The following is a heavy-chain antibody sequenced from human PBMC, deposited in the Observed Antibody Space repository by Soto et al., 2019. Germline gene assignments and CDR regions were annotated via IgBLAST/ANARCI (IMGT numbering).Heavy chain of an antibody. J-gene: IGHJ6*02. CDR1: GGSVNSGRYY. V-gene: IGHV4-61*01. CDR3: ARAMGHYGMDV. Sequence: QVQLEESGPGLVKPSETLSLTCTVSGGSVNSGRYYWSWIRQPPGKALEWVGYIYYTGSTTYNPSLKSRVTISVDTSKNQFSLKLTSVTTSDTAMYYCARAMGHYGMDVWGQGTTVTVPS. D-gene: IGHD5-18*01. CDR2: IYYTGST.